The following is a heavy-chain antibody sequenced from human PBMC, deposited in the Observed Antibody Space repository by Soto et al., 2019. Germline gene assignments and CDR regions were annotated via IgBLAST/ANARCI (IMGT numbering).Heavy chain of an antibody. V-gene: IGHV3-21*01. CDR1: GFAFRSYN. CDR2: ISSGSSNI. D-gene: IGHD2-15*01. J-gene: IGHJ4*02. CDR3: ASTTVVAATFAF. Sequence: EVQLVESGGGLVKPGGSLTLSCGASGFAFRSYNMNWVRQAPGKGLEWVASISSGSSNIYYADSVKGRFTISRDNAKNSLYLQMASLRAEDSAVYYCASTTVVAATFAFWGQGTLVTVSS.